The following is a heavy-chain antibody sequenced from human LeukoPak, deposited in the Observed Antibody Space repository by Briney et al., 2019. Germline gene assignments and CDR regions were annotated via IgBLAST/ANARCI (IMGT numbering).Heavy chain of an antibody. Sequence: GGSLRLSCAISGFIFSNYAVNWVRQAPGKGLEWVSIISGSGSTIYYADSVKGRFTISRDNAKNSLYLQMNSLRAEDTAVYYCARDGSGYSYGYHYYMDVWGKGTTVTVSS. D-gene: IGHD5-18*01. CDR1: GFIFSNYA. CDR2: ISGSGSTI. J-gene: IGHJ6*03. V-gene: IGHV3-48*04. CDR3: ARDGSGYSYGYHYYMDV.